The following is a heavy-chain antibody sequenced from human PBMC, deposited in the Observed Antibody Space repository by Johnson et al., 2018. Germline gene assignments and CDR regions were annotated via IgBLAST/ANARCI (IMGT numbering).Heavy chain of an antibody. Sequence: EVQLVESGGGLVQPGGSLRLSCAASRFTFSSYWMSWVRQAPGKGLEWVANIKQDGSEKYYVDSVKGRFPISRDNAKNSLYLQMNSLRAEDTAVYYCARESESGVVVTYSDGMDVWGQGTTVTVSS. D-gene: IGHD3-22*01. CDR2: IKQDGSEK. V-gene: IGHV3-7*01. CDR1: RFTFSSYW. J-gene: IGHJ6*02. CDR3: ARESESGVVVTYSDGMDV.